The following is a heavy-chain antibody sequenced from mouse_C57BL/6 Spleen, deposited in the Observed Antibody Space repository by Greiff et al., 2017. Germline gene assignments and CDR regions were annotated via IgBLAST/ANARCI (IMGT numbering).Heavy chain of an antibody. CDR2: ISSGSSTI. Sequence: EVQRVESGGGLVKPGGSLKLSCAASGFTFSDYGMHWVREAPEKGLEWVAYISSGSSTIYYAYTVKGRFTISRDNAKNTLFLQMTSLRSEDTAMYYCARPDGYDEGYAMDYWGQGTSVTVSS. CDR3: ARPDGYDEGYAMDY. J-gene: IGHJ4*01. V-gene: IGHV5-17*01. D-gene: IGHD2-2*01. CDR1: GFTFSDYG.